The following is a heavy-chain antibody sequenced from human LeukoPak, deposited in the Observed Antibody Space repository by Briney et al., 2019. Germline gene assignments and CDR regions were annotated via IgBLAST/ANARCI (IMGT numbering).Heavy chain of an antibody. Sequence: ASVKVSCKASGYTFTGYYMHWVRQAPGQGLEWMGWINPNIGGTNYAQKFQGRVTMTRDTSISTAYMELRRLRSDDTAVHYCARDFRITAAGTGYYYGMDVWGQGTTVTVSS. V-gene: IGHV1-2*02. J-gene: IGHJ6*02. CDR2: INPNIGGT. CDR1: GYTFTGYY. D-gene: IGHD6-13*01. CDR3: ARDFRITAAGTGYYYGMDV.